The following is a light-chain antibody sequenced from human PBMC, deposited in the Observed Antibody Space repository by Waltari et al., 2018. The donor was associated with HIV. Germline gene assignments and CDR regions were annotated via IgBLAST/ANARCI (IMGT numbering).Light chain of an antibody. Sequence: QYALTQPASVSGSPGQSITISCTGTSSDIGGYNYVSWYQQHPGKAPKLMIYDVSKRPSGVSNRFSGSKSGNTASLTISGLQAEDETDYYCCSYAGSRTWVFGGGTKLTVL. J-gene: IGLJ3*02. V-gene: IGLV2-23*02. CDR1: SSDIGGYNY. CDR2: DVS. CDR3: CSYAGSRTWV.